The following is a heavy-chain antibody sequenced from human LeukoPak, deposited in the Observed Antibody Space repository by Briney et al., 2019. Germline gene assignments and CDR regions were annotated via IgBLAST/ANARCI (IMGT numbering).Heavy chain of an antibody. Sequence: PGGSLRLSCAASGFTFTDYYINWVRQAPGKGLEWVSSISNSASSIYYADSVKGRFTISRDNTRNSVDLQLVRLRAEDTAVYYCARSPGAGRPDYFYYYMDVWGKGTTVTVSS. V-gene: IGHV3-11*04. D-gene: IGHD1-26*01. CDR1: GFTFTDYY. J-gene: IGHJ6*03. CDR2: ISNSASSI. CDR3: ARSPGAGRPDYFYYYMDV.